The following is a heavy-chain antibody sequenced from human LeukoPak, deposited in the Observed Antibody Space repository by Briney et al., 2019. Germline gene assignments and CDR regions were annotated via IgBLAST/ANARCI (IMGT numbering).Heavy chain of an antibody. CDR1: GYTFTSYG. J-gene: IGHJ4*02. CDR3: ARLSGYSGSYYDYFDY. Sequence: ASVKVSCKASGYTFTSYGISWVRQAPGQGLEWMGWISAYNGNTNYAQKLQGRVTMPTDTSTSTAYMELRSLRSDDTAVYYCARLSGYSGSYYDYFDYWGQGTLVTVSS. CDR2: ISAYNGNT. D-gene: IGHD1-26*01. V-gene: IGHV1-18*01.